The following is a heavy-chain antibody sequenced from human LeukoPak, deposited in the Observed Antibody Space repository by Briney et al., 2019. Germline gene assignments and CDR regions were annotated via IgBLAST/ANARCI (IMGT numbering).Heavy chain of an antibody. D-gene: IGHD2-2*01. J-gene: IGHJ5*02. CDR1: GFTFSSYA. Sequence: GGSLRLSCAASGFTFSSYAMSWVRQAPGKGLEWVSAISGSGGSTYYADSVKGRFTISRDNSKDTLYLQMNSLRAEDTAVYYCAKSGDIVVVPAAIGWFGPWGQGTLVTVSS. V-gene: IGHV3-23*01. CDR3: AKSGDIVVVPAAIGWFGP. CDR2: ISGSGGST.